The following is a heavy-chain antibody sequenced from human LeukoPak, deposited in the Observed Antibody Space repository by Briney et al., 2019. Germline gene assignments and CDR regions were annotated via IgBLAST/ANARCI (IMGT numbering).Heavy chain of an antibody. D-gene: IGHD6-13*01. J-gene: IGHJ5*02. Sequence: SATLSLTCTVSGGSFTSYYWSWIRQPPGKGLEWIGEINHSGSTNYNPSLKSRVTISVGTSKNQFSLKLSSVTAADTAVYYCARRISRAAAGTARFDPGGQGTLVTVSA. CDR1: GGSFTSYY. CDR3: ARRISRAAAGTARFDP. CDR2: INHSGST. V-gene: IGHV4-34*01.